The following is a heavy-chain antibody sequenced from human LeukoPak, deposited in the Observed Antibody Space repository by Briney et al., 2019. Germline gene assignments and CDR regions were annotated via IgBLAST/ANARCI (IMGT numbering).Heavy chain of an antibody. D-gene: IGHD2-2*01. CDR3: ARDDIVVVPAASPPDY. V-gene: IGHV1-18*01. CDR2: ISAYNGNT. J-gene: IGHJ4*02. CDR1: GYTFTIYG. Sequence: GASVTVSFTASGYTFTIYGISWVRQAPGQGHEWMGWISAYNGNTNYAQKLQGRVTVTTDTSTSTAYMELRSLRSDDTAVYYCARDDIVVVPAASPPDYWGQGTLVTVSS.